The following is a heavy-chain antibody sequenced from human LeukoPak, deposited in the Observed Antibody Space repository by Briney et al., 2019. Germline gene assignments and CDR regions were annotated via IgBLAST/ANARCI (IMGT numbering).Heavy chain of an antibody. CDR1: GYTFTSYA. J-gene: IGHJ4*02. CDR3: ARDITMVRGEKFDY. Sequence: ASVKVSCKASGYTFTSYAMHWVRQAPGQRLEWMGWINAGNGNTKYSQKFQGRVTITRDTSASTAYMELSSLRSEDTAVYYCARDITMVRGEKFDYWGQGTLVTVSS. V-gene: IGHV1-3*01. D-gene: IGHD3-10*01. CDR2: INAGNGNT.